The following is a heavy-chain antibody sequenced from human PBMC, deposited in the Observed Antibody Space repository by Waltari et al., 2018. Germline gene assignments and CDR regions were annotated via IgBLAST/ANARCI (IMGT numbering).Heavy chain of an antibody. V-gene: IGHV4-61*02. J-gene: IGHJ5*02. CDR3: ARDLAMP. Sequence: QVQLQESGPGLVKPSQTLSLTCTVSGGSISSGSYYWSWIRQPAGKGLEWIGRIYTRGSTNYNPSLKSRVTISVDTSKNQFSLKLSSVTAADTAVYYCARDLAMPWGQGTLVTVSS. CDR2: IYTRGST. D-gene: IGHD2-2*01. CDR1: GGSISSGSYY.